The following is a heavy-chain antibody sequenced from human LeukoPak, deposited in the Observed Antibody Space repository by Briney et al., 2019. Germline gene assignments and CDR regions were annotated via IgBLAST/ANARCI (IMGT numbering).Heavy chain of an antibody. J-gene: IGHJ3*02. CDR2: IYDSGST. D-gene: IGHD3-22*01. Sequence: PSETLSLTCTVPGGSISSYYWSWIRQPPGKGLEWIGYIYDSGSTNYNPSLKSRVTISVDTSKNQFSLKLSSVTAADTAVYYCACLTTADAFDIWGQGTMVTVSS. CDR3: ACLTTADAFDI. V-gene: IGHV4-59*01. CDR1: GGSISSYY.